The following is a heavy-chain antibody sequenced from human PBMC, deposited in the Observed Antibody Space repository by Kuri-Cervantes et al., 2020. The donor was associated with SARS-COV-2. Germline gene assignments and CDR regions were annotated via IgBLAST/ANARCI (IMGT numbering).Heavy chain of an antibody. V-gene: IGHV3-30-3*01. CDR1: GFSFSNYA. CDR2: ISYDGTKR. CDR3: ARAPDGLDV. D-gene: IGHD1-14*01. Sequence: GGSLRLSCAGPGFSFSNYAMHWVRHAPGKGLEWVAAISYDGTKRYYADSVEGRFTISRDTSRTTLYLQMNSLRAEDTAVYYCARAPDGLDVWGQGTTVTVSS. J-gene: IGHJ6*02.